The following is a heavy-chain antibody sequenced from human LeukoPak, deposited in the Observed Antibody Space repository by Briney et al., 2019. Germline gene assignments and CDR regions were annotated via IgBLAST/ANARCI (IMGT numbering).Heavy chain of an antibody. Sequence: GGSLRLSCAAAGFTFSNYAMHWVRQAPGKGLEWVAVISDDGSNKYYGDSVKGRFTISRDNSKNTVYLQMNSLRAEDTAVYYCARDVGPSIAVAGSDHWGQGTLVTVSS. J-gene: IGHJ4*02. D-gene: IGHD6-19*01. CDR1: GFTFSNYA. CDR3: ARDVGPSIAVAGSDH. V-gene: IGHV3-30*03. CDR2: ISDDGSNK.